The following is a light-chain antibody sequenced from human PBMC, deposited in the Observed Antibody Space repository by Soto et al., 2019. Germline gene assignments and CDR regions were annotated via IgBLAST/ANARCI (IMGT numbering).Light chain of an antibody. CDR3: QQYTNWPPNT. J-gene: IGKJ5*01. CDR1: QRVYSN. CDR2: GAS. Sequence: MTQSPDTLSVSPGESATLSCRASQRVYSNLAWYQQRPGQAPRLLIYGASTRATGVPARFSGRGSGTEFTLTISSLQSEDFAVYYCQQYTNWPPNTFGQGTRLEIK. V-gene: IGKV3-15*01.